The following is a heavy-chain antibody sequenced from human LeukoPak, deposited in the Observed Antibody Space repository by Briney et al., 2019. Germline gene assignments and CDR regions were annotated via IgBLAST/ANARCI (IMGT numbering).Heavy chain of an antibody. V-gene: IGHV4-30-2*01. CDR2: IYHSGST. D-gene: IGHD5-12*01. J-gene: IGHJ5*02. CDR3: ARDLSGYDLGNSTNWFDP. Sequence: PSETLSLTCAVSGGSISSGGYYWSWIRQPPGKGLEWIGYIYHSGSTYYNPSLKSRVTISVDRSKNQFSLKLSSVTAADTAVYYCARDLSGYDLGNSTNWFDPWGQGTLVTVSS. CDR1: GGSISSGGYY.